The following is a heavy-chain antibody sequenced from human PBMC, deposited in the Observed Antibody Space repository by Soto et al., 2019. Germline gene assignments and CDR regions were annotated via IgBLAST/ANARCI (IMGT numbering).Heavy chain of an antibody. Sequence: SVKVSCKASGGTFSSYAISWVRQAPGQGLEWMGGIIPIFGTANYAQKFQGRVTITADESTSTAYMELSSLRSEDTAVYYCARESVTTNPDYYYGMDVWGQGTTVTVSS. CDR2: IIPIFGTA. V-gene: IGHV1-69*13. D-gene: IGHD4-4*01. J-gene: IGHJ6*02. CDR3: ARESVTTNPDYYYGMDV. CDR1: GGTFSSYA.